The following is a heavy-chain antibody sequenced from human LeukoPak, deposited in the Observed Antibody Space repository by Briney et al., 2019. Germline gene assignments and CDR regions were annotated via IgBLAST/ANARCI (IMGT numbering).Heavy chain of an antibody. D-gene: IGHD6-13*01. Sequence: ASVKVSCKASGYTFTGYYMHWVRQAPGQGLEWMGWINPNSGGTNYAQRFQGRVTMTRDTSASTAYMELSSLRSEDTAVYYCARDLGRIAAAALPDYWGQGTLVTVSS. CDR2: INPNSGGT. CDR3: ARDLGRIAAAALPDY. V-gene: IGHV1-2*02. CDR1: GYTFTGYY. J-gene: IGHJ4*02.